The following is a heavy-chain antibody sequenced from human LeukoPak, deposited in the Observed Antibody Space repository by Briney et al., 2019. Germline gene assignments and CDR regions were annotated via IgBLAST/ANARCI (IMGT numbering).Heavy chain of an antibody. Sequence: GGSLRLSCAASGFTFSSYGMHWVRQAPGKGLEWVAVIWYDGSNKYYADSVKGRFTISRDNSKNTLYLQMNSLRAEDTAVYYCAKDDSCDSSSWRPHDAFDIWGQGTMVTVSS. CDR1: GFTFSSYG. D-gene: IGHD6-13*01. J-gene: IGHJ3*02. CDR3: AKDDSCDSSSWRPHDAFDI. CDR2: IWYDGSNK. V-gene: IGHV3-33*06.